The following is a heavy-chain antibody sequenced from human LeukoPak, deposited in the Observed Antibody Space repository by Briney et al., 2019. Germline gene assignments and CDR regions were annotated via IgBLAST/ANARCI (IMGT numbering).Heavy chain of an antibody. CDR2: ISSSSSTI. V-gene: IGHV3-48*01. Sequence: GGSLRLSCAASGFTFSSYSMNWVRQAPGKGLEWVSYISSSSSTIYYADSVKGRFTISRDNAKNSLYLQMNSLRAEDTAVYYCARDYYGSGSYYNPDAFDIWGQGTMVTVSS. J-gene: IGHJ3*02. D-gene: IGHD3-10*01. CDR3: ARDYYGSGSYYNPDAFDI. CDR1: GFTFSSYS.